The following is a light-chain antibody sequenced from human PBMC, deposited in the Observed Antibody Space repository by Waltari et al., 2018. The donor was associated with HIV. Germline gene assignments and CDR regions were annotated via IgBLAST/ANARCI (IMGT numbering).Light chain of an antibody. CDR3: QQYYTYPFT. Sequence: DIQVTQSPSSLSASVGDRVTITCRASQGVGNSLACFHQRPAKATQPLLYAASSLQSGVPTKFSGSGSGTDFTLTSSSLQPEDLGTYDCQQYYTYPFTFGPGTKVDIK. J-gene: IGKJ3*01. V-gene: IGKV1-16*02. CDR2: AAS. CDR1: QGVGNS.